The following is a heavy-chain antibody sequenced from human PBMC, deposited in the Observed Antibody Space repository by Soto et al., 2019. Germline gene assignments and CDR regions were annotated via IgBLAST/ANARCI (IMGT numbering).Heavy chain of an antibody. Sequence: GGSLRLSCAASGFTVSSNYMSWVRQAPGKGLEWVSVIYSGGSTYYADSVKGRLTISRDNSKNTLYLQMNSLRAEDTAVYYCAREPYSSSGYYYYGMDVWGQGTTVTVSS. D-gene: IGHD6-6*01. CDR3: AREPYSSSGYYYYGMDV. V-gene: IGHV3-53*01. J-gene: IGHJ6*02. CDR1: GFTVSSNY. CDR2: IYSGGST.